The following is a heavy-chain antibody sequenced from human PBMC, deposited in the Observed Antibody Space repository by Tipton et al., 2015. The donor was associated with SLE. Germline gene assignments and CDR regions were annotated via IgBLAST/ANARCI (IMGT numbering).Heavy chain of an antibody. V-gene: IGHV3-21*03. J-gene: IGHJ3*01. CDR3: ARWELLSADGFDL. CDR1: GFPFSTYD. D-gene: IGHD4-23*01. CDR2: ISRSSSFI. Sequence: SLRLSCAASGFPFSTYDMNWVRQTPGKGLEWVSSISRSSSFIDYADSVKGRFTVSRDNAKNSVYLQMNTLRAEDTAVYYCARWELLSADGFDLWGPGTMVTVSS.